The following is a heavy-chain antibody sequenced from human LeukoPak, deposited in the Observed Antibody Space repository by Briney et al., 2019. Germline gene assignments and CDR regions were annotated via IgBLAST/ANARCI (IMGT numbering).Heavy chain of an antibody. CDR1: GYTFTTYF. J-gene: IGHJ4*02. Sequence: ASVKVSYKASGYTFTTYFIHWVRQAPGQGLEWMGMINPSVGSTTCAQKFQGRVTMTRDTSTSTVYMELSSLRSEDTAVYYCARDLDSSSWYIEYWGQGTLVTVSS. V-gene: IGHV1-46*01. CDR3: ARDLDSSSWYIEY. D-gene: IGHD6-13*01. CDR2: INPSVGST.